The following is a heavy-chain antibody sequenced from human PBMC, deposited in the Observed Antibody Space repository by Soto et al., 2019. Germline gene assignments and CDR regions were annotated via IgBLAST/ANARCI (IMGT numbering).Heavy chain of an antibody. D-gene: IGHD3-9*01. CDR2: IYYSGST. CDR1: GGSISSGDYY. J-gene: IGHJ4*02. CDR3: ARDPSGLRYFDWL. Sequence: PSETLSLTCTVSGGSISSGDYYWSWIRHPPGKGLEWIGYIYYSGSTYYNPSLKSRVTISVDTSKNQFSLKLSSVTAADTAVYYCARDPSGLRYFDWLWGQGTLVTVSS. V-gene: IGHV4-30-4*01.